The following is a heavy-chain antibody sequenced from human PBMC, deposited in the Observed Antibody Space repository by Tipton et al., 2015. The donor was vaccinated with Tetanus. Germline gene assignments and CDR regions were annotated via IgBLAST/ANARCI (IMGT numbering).Heavy chain of an antibody. CDR1: GASISSNTYY. CDR2: VSYSGST. D-gene: IGHD4-17*01. J-gene: IGHJ3*01. V-gene: IGHV4-39*01. Sequence: TLSLTCTVSGASISSNTYYWGWIRQPPGKGLEWIASVSYSGSTYYNPSLKSRVTMSLDTSKNQFSVRLRSVTAADTAIYYCARPSTTVTPRAFDVWGQGTMVTVSS. CDR3: ARPSTTVTPRAFDV.